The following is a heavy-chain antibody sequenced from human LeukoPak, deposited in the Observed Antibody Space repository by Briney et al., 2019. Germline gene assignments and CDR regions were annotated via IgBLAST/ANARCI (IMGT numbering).Heavy chain of an antibody. CDR1: GGSISSYY. V-gene: IGHV4-59*05. D-gene: IGHD6-13*01. Sequence: SETLSLTCTVSGGSISSYYWSWIRQPPGKGPEWIGSIYYSGRTYYNPSLKSRLTISVDTSKNQFSLKLSSVTAADTAVYYCARHPGITAAGTGFDIWGQGTMVTVSS. CDR3: ARHPGITAAGTGFDI. CDR2: IYYSGRT. J-gene: IGHJ3*02.